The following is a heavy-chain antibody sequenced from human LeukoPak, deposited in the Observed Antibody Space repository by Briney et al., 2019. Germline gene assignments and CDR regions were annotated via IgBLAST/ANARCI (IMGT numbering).Heavy chain of an antibody. D-gene: IGHD3-16*01. CDR1: GFTFSDYY. CDR2: ISSSGTTI. J-gene: IGHJ4*02. V-gene: IGHV3-11*01. Sequence: GGSLRLSCAASGFTFSDYYMSWIRQAPGRGLEWVSYISSSGTTIYYADSMKGRLTISRDNAKNSLYLQMNSLRAEDTAVYYCARGGAYCKGPVDYWGQGTLVTVSS. CDR3: ARGGAYCKGPVDY.